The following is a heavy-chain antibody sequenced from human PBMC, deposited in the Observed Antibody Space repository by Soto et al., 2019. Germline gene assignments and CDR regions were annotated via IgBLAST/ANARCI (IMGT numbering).Heavy chain of an antibody. D-gene: IGHD6-19*01. Sequence: GGSLRLSCAASGFTFSSYSMNWVRQAPGKGLEWVSSISSSSSYIYYADSVKGRFTISRDNAKNSLYLQMNSLRAGDTAVYYCARGGIISSGWYEWWGQGTLVTVSS. CDR1: GFTFSSYS. CDR3: ARGGIISSGWYEW. CDR2: ISSSSSYI. J-gene: IGHJ4*02. V-gene: IGHV3-21*01.